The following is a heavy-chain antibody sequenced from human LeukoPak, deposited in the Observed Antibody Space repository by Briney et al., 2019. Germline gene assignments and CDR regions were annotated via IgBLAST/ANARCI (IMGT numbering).Heavy chain of an antibody. D-gene: IGHD3-10*01. Sequence: SETLSLTCTVSGGSISSYYWSWIRQPPGKGLEWIGYIYYSGSTNYNPSLKSRVTISVDTSKNRFSLKLSSVTAADTAVYYCARVWVRGVMVDWFDPWGQGTLVTVSS. J-gene: IGHJ5*02. CDR2: IYYSGST. CDR1: GGSISSYY. CDR3: ARVWVRGVMVDWFDP. V-gene: IGHV4-59*01.